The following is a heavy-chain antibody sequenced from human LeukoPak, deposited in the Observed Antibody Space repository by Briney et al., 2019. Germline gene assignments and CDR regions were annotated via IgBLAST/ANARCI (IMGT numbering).Heavy chain of an antibody. CDR3: ARVSGSSWAYDY. V-gene: IGHV4-61*02. Sequence: PSETLSLTCTVSGGSISSTTYYWSWIRQPAGKGLEWIGRTDSSGGTNYNPSLKGRVTISVDTSNNQFSLNLSPVTAADTAVYYCARVSGSSWAYDYWGQGTLVTVAS. CDR1: GGSISSTTYY. CDR2: TDSSGGT. D-gene: IGHD6-13*01. J-gene: IGHJ4*02.